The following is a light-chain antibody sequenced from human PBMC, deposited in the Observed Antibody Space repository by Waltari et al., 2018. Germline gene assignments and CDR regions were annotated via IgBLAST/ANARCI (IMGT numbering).Light chain of an antibody. Sequence: DTQMTQSPSTLSASVGDTVTITCLASLSIGPWLAWYQQKPGKAPKLLIYRASILQGGVPSRFSGSGSVTDFTLTISGLQPDDFATYYCQQYNSYWTFGQGTKVE. CDR2: RAS. CDR1: LSIGPW. CDR3: QQYNSYWT. J-gene: IGKJ1*01. V-gene: IGKV1-5*03.